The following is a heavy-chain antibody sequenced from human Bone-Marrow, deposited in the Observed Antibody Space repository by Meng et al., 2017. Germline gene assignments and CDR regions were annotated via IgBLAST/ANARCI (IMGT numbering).Heavy chain of an antibody. CDR3: ARGARVAGTDY. J-gene: IGHJ4*02. V-gene: IGHV4-34*01. Sequence: QVQLQQWGAGLLQPSGTLSLTCAVYGGSFSGYYWSWIRQPPGKGLEWIGEINHSGSTNYNPSLKSRVTISVDTSKNQFSLKLSSVTAADTAVYYCARGARVAGTDYWGQGTLVTVSS. CDR2: INHSGST. D-gene: IGHD6-19*01. CDR1: GGSFSGYY.